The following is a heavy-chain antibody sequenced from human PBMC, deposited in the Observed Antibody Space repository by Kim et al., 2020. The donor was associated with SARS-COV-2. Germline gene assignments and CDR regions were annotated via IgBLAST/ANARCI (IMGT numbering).Heavy chain of an antibody. J-gene: IGHJ4*02. V-gene: IGHV1-18*01. Sequence: LQGRVTMTTDTSTSTAYMELRSLRSDDTAVYYCARINILTGYYNTYYFDYWGQGTLVTVSS. CDR3: ARINILTGYYNTYYFDY. D-gene: IGHD3-9*01.